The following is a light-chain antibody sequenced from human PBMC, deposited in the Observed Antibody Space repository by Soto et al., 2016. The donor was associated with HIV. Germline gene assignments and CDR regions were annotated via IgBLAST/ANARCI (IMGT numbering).Light chain of an antibody. Sequence: DIQMTQSPSILSAYVGDRVTITCRASQTINDYLAWYQQKPGKAPNLLIYKASNLKVGSHQGSAAVDLRQNSISPSAGCSPKILELITVQQFNTFPPWTFGQGPRWKS. J-gene: IGKJ1*01. V-gene: IGKV1-5*03. CDR1: QTINDY. CDR3: QQFNTFPPWT. CDR2: KAS.